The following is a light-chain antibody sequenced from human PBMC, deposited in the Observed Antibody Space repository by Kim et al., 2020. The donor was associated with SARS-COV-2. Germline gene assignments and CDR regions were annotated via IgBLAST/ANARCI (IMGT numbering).Light chain of an antibody. CDR2: YAS. CDR1: QGIGIS. V-gene: IGKV6-21*02. J-gene: IGKJ5*01. CDR3: HQTSSFPT. Sequence: SVTPRQRMTITCRASQGIGISLHWYQQKQDQSPKLVIKYASQAISGVPSRFSGSGSGTEFTLTIKSLEAEDAATYYCHQTSSFPTFGQGTRLEIK.